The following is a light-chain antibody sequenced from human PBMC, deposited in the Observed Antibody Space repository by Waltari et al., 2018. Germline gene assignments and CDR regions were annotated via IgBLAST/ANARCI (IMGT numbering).Light chain of an antibody. V-gene: IGKV3-20*01. CDR3: QMYVRLPVT. Sequence: ELVLTQSPGTLALSPGERATLSWRASQSVGRALAWYQQQPGQAPRLLIYDTSTRATGNPDRFSGSWSGTDFILTISRVEPEDCAVYDCQMYVRLPVTFGQGTKVEVK. CDR2: DTS. J-gene: IGKJ1*01. CDR1: QSVGRA.